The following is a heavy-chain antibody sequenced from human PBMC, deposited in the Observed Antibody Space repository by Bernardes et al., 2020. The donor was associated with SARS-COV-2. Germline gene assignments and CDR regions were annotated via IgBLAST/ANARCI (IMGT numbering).Heavy chain of an antibody. J-gene: IGHJ4*02. D-gene: IGHD3-10*01. CDR2: INQDASEW. CDR1: GFNFSDYC. CDR3: ARSKAGGY. V-gene: IGHV3-7*01. Sequence: GGSLRLSCLAFGFNFSDYCMSWVRQRPGRGLEWVANINQDASEWHYVDSVKGRFTVSRDNTENSVFLQMDSLRGDDTAVYYCARSKAGGYWGQGTLVTVSS.